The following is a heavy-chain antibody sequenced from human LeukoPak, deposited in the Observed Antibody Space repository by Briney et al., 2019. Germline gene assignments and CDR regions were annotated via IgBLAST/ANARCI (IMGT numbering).Heavy chain of an antibody. CDR3: ARNPQIVVPAAFDY. CDR2: ISAYNGNT. CDR1: GYTFTSYG. V-gene: IGHV1-18*01. J-gene: IGHJ4*02. D-gene: IGHD2-2*01. Sequence: ASVKVSCKASGYTFTSYGISWVRQAPGQGLEWMGWISAYNGNTNYAQKLQGRVTMTTDTSTSTAYMELRSLRSDDTAVYYCARNPQIVVPAAFDYWGQGTLVTVSS.